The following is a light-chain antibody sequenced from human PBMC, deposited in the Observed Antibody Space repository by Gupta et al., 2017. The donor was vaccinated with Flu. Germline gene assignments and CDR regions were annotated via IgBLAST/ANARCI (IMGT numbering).Light chain of an antibody. CDR3: SSYAGSNNPYV. J-gene: IGLJ1*01. V-gene: IGLV2-8*01. Sequence: QSALTQPPSASGSPGQSVTISCTGTSSDVGGYNYVSWFQQHPGKAPKLMIYEVNKRPSGVPDRFSGSKPGNTASLTVSGLQAEDEADYYCSSYAGSNNPYVFGTGTAVTVL. CDR2: EVN. CDR1: SSDVGGYNY.